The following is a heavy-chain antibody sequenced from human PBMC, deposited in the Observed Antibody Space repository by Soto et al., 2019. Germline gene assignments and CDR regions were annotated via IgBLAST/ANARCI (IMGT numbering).Heavy chain of an antibody. CDR3: ARGNSRGTPFAHLDY. Sequence: QVQLQQWGAGLLKPSETLSLTCAVYGGSFSGYYWSWIRQPPGKGLEWIGEINHSGSTNYNPSLKSRVTISVDTSKNQFSLKLSSVTAADTAVYYCARGNSRGTPFAHLDYWGQGTLVTVSS. V-gene: IGHV4-34*01. J-gene: IGHJ4*02. CDR2: INHSGST. CDR1: GGSFSGYY. D-gene: IGHD3-16*01.